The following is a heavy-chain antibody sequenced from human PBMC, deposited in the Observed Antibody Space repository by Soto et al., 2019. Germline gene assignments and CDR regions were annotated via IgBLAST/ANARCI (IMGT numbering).Heavy chain of an antibody. CDR1: GYTFGNND. CDR2: MNPNSGIG. V-gene: IGHV1-8*01. CDR3: ARMATFGTLNWFDP. Sequence: QVQLVQSGAEVREPGASVRVSCKASGYTFGNNDISWVRQGTGQGLEWMGWMNPNSGIGGYAQKFQGRVTMTRDTSSSPAYMELSRLTSDDTAIYYCARMATFGTLNWFDPWGQGTLVTVSS. D-gene: IGHD3-16*01. J-gene: IGHJ5*02.